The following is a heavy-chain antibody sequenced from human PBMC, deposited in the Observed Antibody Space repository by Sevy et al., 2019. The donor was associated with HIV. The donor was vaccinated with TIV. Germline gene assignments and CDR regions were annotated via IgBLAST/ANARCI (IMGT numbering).Heavy chain of an antibody. CDR1: GFTLGSYT. CDR3: AKTLQKLPFHPHYFDY. D-gene: IGHD2-21*02. V-gene: IGHV3-23*01. Sequence: GGSLRLSCAASGFTLGSYTMNWVRQAPGEGLEWVASISATGGSTYYADSVKGRFTFSRDVSKGPLYLQMNSLTAEDTAIFYCAKTLQKLPFHPHYFDYWGQGTLVTVSS. CDR2: ISATGGST. J-gene: IGHJ4*02.